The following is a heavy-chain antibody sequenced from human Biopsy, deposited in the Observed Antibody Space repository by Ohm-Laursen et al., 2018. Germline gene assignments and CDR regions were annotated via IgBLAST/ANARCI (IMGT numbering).Heavy chain of an antibody. V-gene: IGHV4-31*03. Sequence: TLSLTCTVSGVSINGGRYYWNWIRPHPGKGLEWIGNIFYSANTCYNPSLKSRVTISVDTSKNQFSLKLSSVTAADTAVYYCARLGSGDYFPTFFDFWGQGALVTVSS. CDR2: IFYSANT. J-gene: IGHJ4*02. D-gene: IGHD5-12*01. CDR1: GVSINGGRYY. CDR3: ARLGSGDYFPTFFDF.